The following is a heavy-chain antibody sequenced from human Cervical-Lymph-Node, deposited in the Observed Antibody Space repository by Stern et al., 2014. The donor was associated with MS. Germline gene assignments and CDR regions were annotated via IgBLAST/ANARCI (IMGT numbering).Heavy chain of an antibody. J-gene: IGHJ6*02. CDR3: ARDGTYTVGKYGMDV. CDR1: GFTFGDFM. Sequence: EMQLVESGGGLVQPGESLRLSCAASGFTFGDFMMHWVRQAPGPGLVWVALVNGDGSSTSQADSVKGRFTISRDNAKNTLYLQINSLSVEDTAVYYCARDGTYTVGKYGMDVWGQGTTVIVSS. CDR2: VNGDGSST. D-gene: IGHD1-1*01. V-gene: IGHV3-74*01.